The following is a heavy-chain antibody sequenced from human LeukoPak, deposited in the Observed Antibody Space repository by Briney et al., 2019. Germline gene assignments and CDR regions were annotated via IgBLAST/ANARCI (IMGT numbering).Heavy chain of an antibody. D-gene: IGHD3-10*01. V-gene: IGHV4-4*02. J-gene: IGHJ3*02. Sequence: SETLSLTCAVSGGSISSSNWWSWVRQPPGKGLEWIGEIYHSGSTNYNPSLKSRVTISVDKSKNQFSLKLSSVTAADTAVYYCARSHYGSGSALGIWGQGTMVTVSS. CDR3: ARSHYGSGSALGI. CDR2: IYHSGST. CDR1: GGSISSSNW.